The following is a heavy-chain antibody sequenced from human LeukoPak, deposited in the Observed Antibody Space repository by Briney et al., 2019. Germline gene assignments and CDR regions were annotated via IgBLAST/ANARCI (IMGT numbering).Heavy chain of an antibody. J-gene: IGHJ4*02. CDR2: IYYSGSA. CDR3: PRHESHEWLSTFDY. CDR1: GGSISSSSYY. Sequence: SETLSLNCSVSGGSISSSSYYWGWILQPPGKGLEWMGSIYYSGSAYYTPSLKSRVTLSVDTSKTQFSLRLSSVTAADTAVYYCPRHESHEWLSTFDYWGQGTLVTVSS. D-gene: IGHD3-3*01. V-gene: IGHV4-39*01.